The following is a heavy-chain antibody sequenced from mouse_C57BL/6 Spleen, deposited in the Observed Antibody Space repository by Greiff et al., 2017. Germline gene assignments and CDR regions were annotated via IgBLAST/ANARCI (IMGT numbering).Heavy chain of an antibody. CDR2: IDPSDSYT. CDR3: ARKAPDYSYARDY. Sequence: QVQLQQPGAELVMPGASVKLSCKASGYTFTSYWMHWVKQRPGQGLEWIGEIDPSDSYTNYNQKFKGKSTLTVEKSSSTAYMQLSSLTSEDSAVYYCARKAPDYSYARDYWGQGTSVTVSS. V-gene: IGHV1-69*01. D-gene: IGHD2-4*01. J-gene: IGHJ4*01. CDR1: GYTFTSYW.